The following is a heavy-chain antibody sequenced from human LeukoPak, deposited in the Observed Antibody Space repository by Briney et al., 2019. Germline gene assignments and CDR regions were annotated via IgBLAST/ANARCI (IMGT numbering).Heavy chain of an antibody. CDR1: GGSLNSYY. D-gene: IGHD2-15*01. CDR3: ARHTLVAASSFDC. CDR2: IYYSGST. V-gene: IGHV4-59*08. Sequence: SETLSLTCTVSGGSLNSYYWSWIRQPPGKGLEWIGYIYYSGSTNYNPSLKSRVTISVDTSKSQFSLKLSSVTAADTAVYYCARHTLVAASSFDCWGQGTLVTVSS. J-gene: IGHJ4*02.